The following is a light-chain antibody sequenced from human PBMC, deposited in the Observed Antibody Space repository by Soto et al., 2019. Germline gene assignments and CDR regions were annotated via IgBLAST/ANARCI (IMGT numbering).Light chain of an antibody. V-gene: IGKV3-20*01. CDR1: QSVSGSH. CDR3: HQHGDSPWT. CDR2: DAS. Sequence: EIVLTQSPGTLSLSPGERATLSCTASQSVSGSHSAWYQQKPGQAPRLLIYDASSRATGIPDRFSGSGSGTDFTLTISRQEPEDFAVYYCHQHGDSPWTFGQGTKV. J-gene: IGKJ1*01.